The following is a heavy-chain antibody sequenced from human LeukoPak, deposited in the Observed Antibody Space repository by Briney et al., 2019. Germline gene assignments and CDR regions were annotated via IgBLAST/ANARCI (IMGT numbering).Heavy chain of an antibody. CDR2: MNPNSGNT. J-gene: IGHJ5*02. V-gene: IGHV1-8*01. D-gene: IGHD3-22*01. Sequence: ASVEVSCKTSGYNFTSYDINWVRQATGQGLEWIGWMNPNSGNTGYAEKFQGRVTMTRETSISTAYMELSSLRSEDTAVYYCAGAKACNSNGRWKGWFDPWGHGTLVTV. CDR1: GYNFTSYD. CDR3: AGAKACNSNGRWKGWFDP.